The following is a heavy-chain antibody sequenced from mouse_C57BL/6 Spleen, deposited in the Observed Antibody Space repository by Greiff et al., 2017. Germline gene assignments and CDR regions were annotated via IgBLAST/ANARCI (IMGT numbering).Heavy chain of an antibody. CDR1: GFTFSSYG. CDR2: ISSGGSYT. D-gene: IGHD1-1*01. Sequence: EVKLVESGGDLVKPGGSLKLSCAASGFTFSSYGMSWVRQTPDKRLEWVATISSGGSYTDYTDSVKGRFTLTRDNAKNTLYLQMSSLKSEDTAMYDCARQGQYYGSRWYFGVWGTGTTVTVSS. V-gene: IGHV5-6*02. J-gene: IGHJ1*03. CDR3: ARQGQYYGSRWYFGV.